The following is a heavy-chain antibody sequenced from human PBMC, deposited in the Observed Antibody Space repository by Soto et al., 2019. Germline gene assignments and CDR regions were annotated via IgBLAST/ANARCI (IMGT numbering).Heavy chain of an antibody. Sequence: GESLKISCKGSGYSFTSYWICWVRQMPVKGLEWMGIIYPGDSDTRYSPSFQCQVTISADKSISTDYLQWSSLKASYTAMYYCARQGTGRFLEWLEYGLEVWGQGTTVTVSS. CDR1: GYSFTSYW. J-gene: IGHJ6*01. V-gene: IGHV5-51*01. D-gene: IGHD3-3*01. CDR2: IYPGDSDT. CDR3: ARQGTGRFLEWLEYGLEV.